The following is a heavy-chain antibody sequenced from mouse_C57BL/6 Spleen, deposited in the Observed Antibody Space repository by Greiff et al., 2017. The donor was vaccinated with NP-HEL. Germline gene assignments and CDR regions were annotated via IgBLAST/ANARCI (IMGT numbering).Heavy chain of an antibody. V-gene: IGHV8-8*01. Sequence: QVTLKESGPGLLQPSQTLSLTCSFSGFSLSTFGMGVGWIRQPSGQGWVGMVHTWWDDDKYYNPALKSRLTISKDTSKNQVFLKIANVDTADTATYYCAWYDYGKGNLDYWGQGTTLTVSS. CDR3: AWYDYGKGNLDY. D-gene: IGHD2-4*01. J-gene: IGHJ2*01. CDR1: GFSLSTFGMG. CDR2: TWWDDDK.